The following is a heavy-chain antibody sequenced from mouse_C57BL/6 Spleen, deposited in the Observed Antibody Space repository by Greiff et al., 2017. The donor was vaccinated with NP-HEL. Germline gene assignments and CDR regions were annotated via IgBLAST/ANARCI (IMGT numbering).Heavy chain of an antibody. CDR2: ISSGSSTI. D-gene: IGHD3-3*01. CDR3: AEGWDGGAMDY. CDR1: GFTFSDYG. Sequence: VQLKESGGGLVKPGGSLKLSCAASGFTFSDYGMHWVRQAPEKGLEWVAYISSGSSTIYYADTVKGRFTISRDNAKNTLFLQMTSLRSEDTAMYYCAEGWDGGAMDYWGQGTSVTVSS. J-gene: IGHJ4*01. V-gene: IGHV5-17*01.